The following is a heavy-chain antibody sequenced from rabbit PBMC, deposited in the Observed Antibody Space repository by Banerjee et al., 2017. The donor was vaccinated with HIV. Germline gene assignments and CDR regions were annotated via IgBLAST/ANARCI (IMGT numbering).Heavy chain of an antibody. Sequence: QSLEESGGDLVKPGASLTLTCTASGFSFSSSYWIYWVRQAPGKGLEWIGTIDAGSSGPTYYASWAKGRFTISKTSSTTVTLQMTSLTAADTATYFCARGAAYAGPLDLWGPGTLVTVS. CDR3: ARGAAYAGPLDL. J-gene: IGHJ6*01. D-gene: IGHD4-2*01. CDR2: IDAGSSGPT. V-gene: IGHV1S40*01. CDR1: GFSFSSSYW.